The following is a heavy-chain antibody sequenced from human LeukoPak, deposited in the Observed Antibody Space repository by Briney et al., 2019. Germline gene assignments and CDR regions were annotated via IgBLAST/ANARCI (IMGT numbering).Heavy chain of an antibody. CDR3: ARVSKYFDWLLEATPLDY. CDR2: ISAYNGNT. J-gene: IGHJ4*02. Sequence: ASVKVSCKASGYTFTSYGISWVRQAPGQGLEWMGWISAYNGNTNYAQKLQGRVTMTTDTSTSTAYMELRSLRSDDTAVYYCARVSKYFDWLLEATPLDYWGQGTLVTVSS. D-gene: IGHD3-9*01. V-gene: IGHV1-18*01. CDR1: GYTFTSYG.